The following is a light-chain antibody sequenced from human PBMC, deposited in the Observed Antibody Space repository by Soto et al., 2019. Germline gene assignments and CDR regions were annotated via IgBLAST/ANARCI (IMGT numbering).Light chain of an antibody. CDR1: SSDVGGYNY. Sequence: QSALTQPASVSGSPGQSITISCTGTSSDVGGYNYVSWYQQHPGKAPKLMIYEVSNRPSGVSNRFSGSKSGNTASLTISGLQADDEADYYCSSYTSSSTVVFGGGTKLTLL. J-gene: IGLJ2*01. V-gene: IGLV2-14*01. CDR3: SSYTSSSTVV. CDR2: EVS.